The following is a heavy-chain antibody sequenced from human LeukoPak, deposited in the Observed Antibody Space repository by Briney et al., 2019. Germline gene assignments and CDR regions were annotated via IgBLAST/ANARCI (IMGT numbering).Heavy chain of an antibody. Sequence: PSETLSLTCTVSGGSISSYYWSWIRQPPGKGLEWIGYIYYSGSTNYNPSLKSRVTISVDTSKNQFSLKLSSVTAADTAVYYCAREGPTVTTSVPWGYYYYGMDVWGQGTTVTVSS. V-gene: IGHV4-59*01. J-gene: IGHJ6*02. CDR3: AREGPTVTTSVPWGYYYYGMDV. CDR1: GGSISSYY. D-gene: IGHD4-17*01. CDR2: IYYSGST.